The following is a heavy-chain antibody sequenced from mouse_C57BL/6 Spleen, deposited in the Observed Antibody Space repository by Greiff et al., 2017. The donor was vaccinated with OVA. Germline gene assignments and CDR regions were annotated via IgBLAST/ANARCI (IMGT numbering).Heavy chain of an antibody. Sequence: DVQLVESGGGLVKPGGSLKLSCAASGFTFSSYAMSWVRQTPEKRLEWVATISDGGSYTYYPDNVKGRFTISRDNAKNNLYLQMSHLKSEDTAMYYCARDRQLRAMDYWGQGTSVTVSS. V-gene: IGHV5-4*01. J-gene: IGHJ4*01. CDR1: GFTFSSYA. D-gene: IGHD6-1*01. CDR3: ARDRQLRAMDY. CDR2: ISDGGSYT.